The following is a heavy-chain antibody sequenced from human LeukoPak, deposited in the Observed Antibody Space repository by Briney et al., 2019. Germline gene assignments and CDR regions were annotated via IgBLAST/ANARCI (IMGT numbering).Heavy chain of an antibody. CDR1: EGTFSSYA. CDR2: IIPIFGTA. CDR3: ARSDPQYNWFDP. V-gene: IGHV1-69*05. J-gene: IGHJ5*02. Sequence: EASVKVSCKASEGTFSSYAISWVRQAPGQGLEWMGGIIPIFGTANYAQKFQGRVTITTDESTSTAYMELSSLRSEDTAVYYCARSDPQYNWFDPWGQGTLVTVSS.